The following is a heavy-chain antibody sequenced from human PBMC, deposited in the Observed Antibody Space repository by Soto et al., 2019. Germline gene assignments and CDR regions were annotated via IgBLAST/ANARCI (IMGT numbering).Heavy chain of an antibody. CDR3: ARRGYFHSSGYLGY. Sequence: EVQLLESGGGLVQPGGSLRLSCAASGFTFSSYGMTWVRQAPGKGLEWVSFSSATGAGTYYADSVKGRFTISRDNSKNTLYLQMTSLRADDTAVYYCARRGYFHSSGYLGYWGQGTRVTVAS. CDR2: SSATGAGT. J-gene: IGHJ4*02. V-gene: IGHV3-23*01. D-gene: IGHD3-22*01. CDR1: GFTFSSYG.